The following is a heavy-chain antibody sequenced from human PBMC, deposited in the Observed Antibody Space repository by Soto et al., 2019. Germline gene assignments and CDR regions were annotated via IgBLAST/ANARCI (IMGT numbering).Heavy chain of an antibody. Sequence: SLRLSCAASGLSFSGYRMHWVRQAPGKGLEWVAVIWYDGSNKYYADSVKGRFTISRDNSKNTLYPQMNSLRAEDTAVYYCARGSRTITGTTPVCYWGQGTLVTVSS. CDR1: GLSFSGYR. V-gene: IGHV3-33*08. D-gene: IGHD1-20*01. CDR3: ARGSRTITGTTPVCY. J-gene: IGHJ4*02. CDR2: IWYDGSNK.